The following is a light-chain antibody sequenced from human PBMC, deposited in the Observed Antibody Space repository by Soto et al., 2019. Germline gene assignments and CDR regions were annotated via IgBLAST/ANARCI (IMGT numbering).Light chain of an antibody. CDR2: AAS. CDR3: EKYDTAPFT. J-gene: IGKJ3*01. Sequence: DIQMTQSPSSLSASVGDRVTISCRASQGIRNYLSWYQQKPGKVPKLLIYAASTLQSGVPSRFSGSGSGTDFSLTISSLQPADVATYYCEKYDTAPFTFGPGPKVDIK. V-gene: IGKV1-27*01. CDR1: QGIRNY.